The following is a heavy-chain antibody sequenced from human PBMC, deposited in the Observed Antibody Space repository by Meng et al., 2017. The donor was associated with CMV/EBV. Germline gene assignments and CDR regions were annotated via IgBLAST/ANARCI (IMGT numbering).Heavy chain of an antibody. D-gene: IGHD2-2*01. CDR1: GFTFSNAW. Sequence: GGSLRLSCAASGFTFSNAWMSWVRQAPGKGLEWVGRIKSKTDGGTTDYAAPVKGRFTISRDDSKNTLYLQMNSLKTEDTAVYYCTTVSIVVVPAAIGAEYFQHWGQGTRVTVSS. V-gene: IGHV3-15*01. CDR3: TTVSIVVVPAAIGAEYFQH. CDR2: IKSKTDGGTT. J-gene: IGHJ1*01.